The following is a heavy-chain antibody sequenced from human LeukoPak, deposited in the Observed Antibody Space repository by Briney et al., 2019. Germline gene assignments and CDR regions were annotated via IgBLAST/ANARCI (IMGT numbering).Heavy chain of an antibody. D-gene: IGHD6-19*01. CDR1: GGSISSSSYY. CDR2: IYYSGST. J-gene: IGHJ4*02. CDR3: ARHSFSSGWKSFDY. Sequence: SETLSLTCTVSGGSISSSSYYWGWIRQPPGKGLEWIGSIYYSGSTYYNPSLKSRVTISVDTSKNQFSLKLSSVTAADTAVYSCARHSFSSGWKSFDYWGQGTLVTVSS. V-gene: IGHV4-39*01.